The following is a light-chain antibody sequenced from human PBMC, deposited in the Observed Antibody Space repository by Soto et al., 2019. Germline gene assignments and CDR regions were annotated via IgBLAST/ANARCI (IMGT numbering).Light chain of an antibody. Sequence: DIQMTHYPSSLSASVGDRVTITCRASQSISSYLNWYQQKPGKAPKVLIYAASSLQSGVPSRFSGSGSGTDFTLTISSLQPEDFATYYCQQSYSIPWTFGQGTKVDIK. J-gene: IGKJ1*01. CDR1: QSISSY. CDR2: AAS. V-gene: IGKV1-39*01. CDR3: QQSYSIPWT.